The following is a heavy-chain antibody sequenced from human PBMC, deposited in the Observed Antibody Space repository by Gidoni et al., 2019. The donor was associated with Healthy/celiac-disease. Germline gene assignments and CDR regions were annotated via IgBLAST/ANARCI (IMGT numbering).Heavy chain of an antibody. V-gene: IGHV3-74*01. CDR2: INGDGSST. D-gene: IGHD6-13*01. CDR3: AMIAAAGT. J-gene: IGHJ4*02. CDR1: GFTFRSYW. Sequence: EVTLVESGGGLLQLGGSLRLSCAASGFTFRSYWMHWVRQAPGKGLVWVSRINGDGSSTSYADSVKGRFTISRDNAKNTLYLQMNSLRAEDTAVYYCAMIAAAGTWGQGTLVTVSS.